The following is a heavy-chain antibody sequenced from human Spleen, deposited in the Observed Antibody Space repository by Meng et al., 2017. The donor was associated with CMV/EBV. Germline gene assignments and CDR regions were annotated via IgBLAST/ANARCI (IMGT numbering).Heavy chain of an antibody. Sequence: FTFNNAWMTWVRQAPGKGLEWVGRIRGRADAGETDYYAPVKGRLTISRDDSKSMLYLETKSLKIEDTAVYFCSTQYYDFSSGFHYFDYWGQGTLVTVSS. CDR2: IRGRADAGET. J-gene: IGHJ4*02. V-gene: IGHV3-15*01. CDR3: STQYYDFSSGFHYFDY. D-gene: IGHD3-3*01. CDR1: FTFNNAW.